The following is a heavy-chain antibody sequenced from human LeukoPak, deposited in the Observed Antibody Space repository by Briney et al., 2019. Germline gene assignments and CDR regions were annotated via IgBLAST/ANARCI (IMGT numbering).Heavy chain of an antibody. V-gene: IGHV3-48*03. J-gene: IGHJ6*03. CDR3: ARDSGYSSSSYYYYYYMDV. Sequence: PGGSLRLSCAASGFTFSSYEMNWVRQAPGKGLEWVSYISSSGSTIYYADSVKGRFTISRDNAKNSLYLQMNSLRAEDTAVYYCARDSGYSSSSYYYYYYMDVWGKGTTVTVSS. CDR2: ISSSGSTI. CDR1: GFTFSSYE. D-gene: IGHD6-13*01.